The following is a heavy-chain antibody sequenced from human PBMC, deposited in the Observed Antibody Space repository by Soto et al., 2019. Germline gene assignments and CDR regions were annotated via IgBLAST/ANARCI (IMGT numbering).Heavy chain of an antibody. CDR3: ARDPVNYYGSWTYGMDV. V-gene: IGHV3-30-3*01. J-gene: IGHJ6*02. D-gene: IGHD3-10*01. CDR1: GLTLSRFA. Sequence: QVQLVESGGGVVQPGRSLRLSCAASGLTLSRFAMHWVRQAPGKGLEWVAVIGYDGSNKDYADFVKGRFTISRDNSKNTLYLQMNSLRPEDTAVYYCARDPVNYYGSWTYGMDVWGQGTTVTVSS. CDR2: IGYDGSNK.